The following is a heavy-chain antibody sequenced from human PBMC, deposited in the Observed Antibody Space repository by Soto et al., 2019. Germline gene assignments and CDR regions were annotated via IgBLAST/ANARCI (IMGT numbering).Heavy chain of an antibody. J-gene: IGHJ6*02. V-gene: IGHV3-21*01. CDR2: ISCSTSYI. CDR3: ARVVDYCDPYYYYGMDV. CDR1: GFTFSSYS. Sequence: EVQLVESGGGLVKPGGSLRLSCAASGFTFSSYSMNRVRQAPGKGLEWVSSISCSTSYIYYADSLKGRFTISRDNAKNSLYLQMNSLRAEDTAVYYCARVVDYCDPYYYYGMDVWGQGTTVTVSS. D-gene: IGHD3-22*01.